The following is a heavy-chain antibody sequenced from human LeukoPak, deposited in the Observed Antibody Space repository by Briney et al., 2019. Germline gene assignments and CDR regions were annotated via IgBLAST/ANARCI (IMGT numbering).Heavy chain of an antibody. Sequence: SETLSLTCTVSGGSISSGGYYWSWIRQHPGKGLEWIGYIYYSGSTYYNPSLKGRVTISVDTSKNQFSLKLSSVTAADTAVYYCASYSYGYVGEKNYFDYWGQGTLVTVSS. CDR2: IYYSGST. CDR1: GGSISSGGYY. V-gene: IGHV4-31*03. D-gene: IGHD5-18*01. J-gene: IGHJ4*02. CDR3: ASYSYGYVGEKNYFDY.